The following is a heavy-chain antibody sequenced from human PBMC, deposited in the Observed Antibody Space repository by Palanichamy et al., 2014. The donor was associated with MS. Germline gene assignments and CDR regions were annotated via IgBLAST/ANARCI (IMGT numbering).Heavy chain of an antibody. CDR2: ISSSSGTI. CDR3: SRDAPARRRAFDI. CDR1: GFTFSSYS. J-gene: IGHJ3*02. Sequence: EVQLVESGGGLVQPGGSLRLSCVASGFTFSSYSMNWVRQAPGKGLEWVSYISSSSGTIYYADSVKGRFTISRDNAKNSLYLQMNSLRAEDTAVYYCSRDAPARRRAFDIWGQGTVVTVSS. V-gene: IGHV3-48*01.